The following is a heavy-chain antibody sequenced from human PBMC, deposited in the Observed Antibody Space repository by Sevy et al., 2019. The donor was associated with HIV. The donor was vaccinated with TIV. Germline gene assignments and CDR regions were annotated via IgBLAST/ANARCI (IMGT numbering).Heavy chain of an antibody. CDR2: ISYDGNNK. D-gene: IGHD3-16*01. CDR1: GFTFSSYA. J-gene: IGHJ6*02. V-gene: IGHV3-30*04. CDR3: ARDGSSGGLFLKDYYYFGMDV. Sequence: GGSLRLSCAASGFTFSSYAMHWVRQAPGKGLEWVAVISYDGNNKCHADSVKDRFTISRDNSKNTLYLQMNSLRAEDTAVYYCARDGSSGGLFLKDYYYFGMDVWGQGTTVTVSS.